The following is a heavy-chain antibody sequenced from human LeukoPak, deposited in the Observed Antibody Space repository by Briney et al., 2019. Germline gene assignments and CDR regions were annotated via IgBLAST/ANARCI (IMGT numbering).Heavy chain of an antibody. CDR2: IYGGGST. J-gene: IGHJ3*02. V-gene: IGHV3-53*01. Sequence: GGSLRLSCAVSGFTVSTNYMNWVRQAPGKGLEWVSVIYGGGSTYYADSVKGRFTISRDNSKNTLYLQMNSLRAEDTAMYYCARDRHRPDIWGQGTMVTVSS. CDR3: ARDRHRPDI. D-gene: IGHD2-21*01. CDR1: GFTVSTNY.